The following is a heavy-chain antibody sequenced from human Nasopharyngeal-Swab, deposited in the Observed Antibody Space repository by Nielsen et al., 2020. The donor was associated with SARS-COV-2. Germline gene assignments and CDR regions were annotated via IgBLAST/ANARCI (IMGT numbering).Heavy chain of an antibody. CDR3: ARAAELHLPLYMDV. CDR1: GYTFTSYA. J-gene: IGHJ6*03. Sequence: ASVKVSCKASGYTFTSYAMNWVRQAPGQGPEWMGWINTNTGNPTYAQGFTGRFVFSLDTSVSTAYLQISSLKVEDTAVYYCARAAELHLPLYMDVWGKGTTVTVSS. V-gene: IGHV7-4-1*02. D-gene: IGHD3-10*01. CDR2: INTNTGNP.